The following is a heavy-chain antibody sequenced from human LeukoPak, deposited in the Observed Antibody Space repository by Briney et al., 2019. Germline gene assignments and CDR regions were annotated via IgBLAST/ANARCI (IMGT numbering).Heavy chain of an antibody. D-gene: IGHD6-19*01. J-gene: IGHJ4*02. Sequence: PGGSLRLSCGAFAFTFIRSWMSWVRQAPGKGLEWVANIKQDESETYYVDSVKGRFTVSRDNTKNSLYLQMDRLRAEDTAEYYCARISTAVAGADYWGQGTLVTDSS. V-gene: IGHV3-7*01. CDR1: AFTFIRSW. CDR2: IKQDESET. CDR3: ARISTAVAGADY.